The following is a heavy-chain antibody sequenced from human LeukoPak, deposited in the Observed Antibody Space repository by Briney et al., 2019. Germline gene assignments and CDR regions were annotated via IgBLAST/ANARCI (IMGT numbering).Heavy chain of an antibody. D-gene: IGHD3-22*01. V-gene: IGHV3-30*18. CDR3: ANGRHVANSGYYRWDY. Sequence: PGRSLRLSCAASGFTFSSYGMHWVRQAPGKGLEWVAVISYDGSNKYYADSVKGRFTISRDNSKNTLYLQMNSLRAEDTAVYYCANGRHVANSGYYRWDYWGQGTLVTVSS. J-gene: IGHJ4*02. CDR1: GFTFSSYG. CDR2: ISYDGSNK.